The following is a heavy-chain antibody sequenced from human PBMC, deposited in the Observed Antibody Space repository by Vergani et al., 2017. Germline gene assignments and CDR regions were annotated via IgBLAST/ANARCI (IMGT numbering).Heavy chain of an antibody. V-gene: IGHV4-59*01. CDR2: IYYSGST. J-gene: IGHJ6*02. Sequence: QVQLQESGPGLVKPSETLSLTCTVSGGSISSYYWSWIRQPPGKGLEWIGYIYYSGSTNYNPSLKSRVTISVDTSKNQFSLKLSSVTAADTAVYYCAGDHLYYYDSSGYYYRYYYYGMDVWGQGTTVTVSS. CDR3: AGDHLYYYDSSGYYYRYYYYGMDV. D-gene: IGHD3-22*01. CDR1: GGSISSYY.